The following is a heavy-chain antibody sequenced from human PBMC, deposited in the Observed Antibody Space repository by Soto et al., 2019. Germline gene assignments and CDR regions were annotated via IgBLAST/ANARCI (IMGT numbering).Heavy chain of an antibody. D-gene: IGHD3-16*01. J-gene: IGHJ4*02. V-gene: IGHV2-5*02. CDR1: GFSLSTSGVG. CDR3: AHKGGGDRILDY. CDR2: IYWDDAK. Sequence: QITLKESGPTLVKPTQTLTLTCTFSGFSLSTSGVGVGWIRQPPGKALEWVALIYWDDAKEYSPSLKSRLTITKDTSKNQVALTMTNMVPVDTATYYGAHKGGGDRILDYWGQGTLVTVSS.